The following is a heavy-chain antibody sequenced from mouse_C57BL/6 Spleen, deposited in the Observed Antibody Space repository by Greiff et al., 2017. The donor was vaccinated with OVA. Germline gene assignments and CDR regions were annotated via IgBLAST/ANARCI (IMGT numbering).Heavy chain of an antibody. CDR1: GYAFSSYW. J-gene: IGHJ2*01. CDR2: IYPGDGDT. V-gene: IGHV1-80*01. CDR3: ARNDYDWGHFDY. D-gene: IGHD2-4*01. Sequence: QVQLQQSGAELVKPGASVKISCKASGYAFSSYWMNWVKQRPGKGLEWIGQIYPGDGDTNYNGKFKGKATLTADKSSSTAYMQLSSLTSEDSAVYFCARNDYDWGHFDYWGQGTTLTVSS.